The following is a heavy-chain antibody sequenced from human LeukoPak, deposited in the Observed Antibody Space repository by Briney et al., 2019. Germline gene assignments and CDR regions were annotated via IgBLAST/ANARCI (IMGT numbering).Heavy chain of an antibody. J-gene: IGHJ4*02. D-gene: IGHD5-24*01. V-gene: IGHV4-59*08. CDR1: GGSISSYY. Sequence: SETLSLTCTVSGGSISSYYWSWIRQPPGKGLEWIGYIYYSGSTHYNPSRKSRVTISVDTSKNQFSLKLTSVTAADTAVYYCARLYLPATRFDYWGQGTLVTVSS. CDR2: IYYSGST. CDR3: ARLYLPATRFDY.